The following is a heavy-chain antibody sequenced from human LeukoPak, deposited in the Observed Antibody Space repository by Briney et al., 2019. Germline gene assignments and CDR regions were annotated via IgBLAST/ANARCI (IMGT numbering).Heavy chain of an antibody. J-gene: IGHJ4*02. CDR3: AHGGNSGSYSEH. V-gene: IGHV4-4*07. D-gene: IGHD1-26*01. Sequence: SDTLSLTCTVPGDSISRDYWTWIRQPAGKGLEWIGRFYTSGSTDYNPSLESRVSISVDTSKNQFSLKLSSVTAADTAMYYCAHGGNSGSYSEHWGQGILVIVSS. CDR1: GDSISRDY. CDR2: FYTSGST.